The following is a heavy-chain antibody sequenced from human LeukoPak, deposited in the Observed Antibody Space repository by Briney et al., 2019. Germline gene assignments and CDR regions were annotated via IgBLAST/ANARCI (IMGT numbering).Heavy chain of an antibody. D-gene: IGHD2/OR15-2a*01. Sequence: GGSLRLSCAASGFTFSSYAMSRVRQAPGKGLEWVSAISGSGGSTYYADSVKGRFTISRDNSKNTLYLQMNSLRAEDTAVYYCANGLDPIVRENYFDYWGQGTLVTVSS. CDR1: GFTFSSYA. CDR2: ISGSGGST. J-gene: IGHJ4*02. CDR3: ANGLDPIVRENYFDY. V-gene: IGHV3-23*01.